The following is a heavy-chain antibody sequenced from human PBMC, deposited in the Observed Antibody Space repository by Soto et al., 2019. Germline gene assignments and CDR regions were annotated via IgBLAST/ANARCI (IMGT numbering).Heavy chain of an antibody. D-gene: IGHD6-19*01. V-gene: IGHV6-1*01. Sequence: SKTLSLTCAISGDSVSSNSAAWNWFRQSTSRGLEWLGRTYYRSKWYVDYAVSLKSRISINPDTSKNQFSLQLNSVTPDETAIYYCTRAVSGSGKDSWGQATLVNVSS. CDR3: TRAVSGSGKDS. CDR2: TYYRSKWYV. J-gene: IGHJ4*02. CDR1: GDSVSSNSAA.